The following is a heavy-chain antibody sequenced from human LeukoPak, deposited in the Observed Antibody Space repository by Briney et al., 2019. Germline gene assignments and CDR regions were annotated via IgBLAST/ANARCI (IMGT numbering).Heavy chain of an antibody. D-gene: IGHD6-19*01. CDR1: GFTFSSHS. V-gene: IGHV3-69-1*01. CDR2: ITGGGPI. CDR3: ARDAAGWSRDY. J-gene: IGHJ4*02. Sequence: GGSLRLSCAASGFTFSSHSMTWVRQAPGKGLEWVSTITGGGPIYYADSMKGRFTISRDNAKNSLYLQMNSLTAEDTALYYCARDAAGWSRDYWGQGTLVTVSS.